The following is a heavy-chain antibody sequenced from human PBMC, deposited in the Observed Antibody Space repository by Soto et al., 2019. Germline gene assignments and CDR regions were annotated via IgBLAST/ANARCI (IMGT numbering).Heavy chain of an antibody. V-gene: IGHV3-33*01. CDR2: IWYDGSNK. D-gene: IGHD1-7*01. CDR1: GFTFSSYG. CDR3: ARENLWPDYYYYYGMDV. Sequence: QVQLVESGGGVVQPGRSLRLSCAASGFTFSSYGMHWVRQAPGKGLEWVAVIWYDGSNKYYADSVKGRFTISRDNSKNTLYLQMNSLRAEDTAVYYCARENLWPDYYYYYGMDVWGQGTTVTVSS. J-gene: IGHJ6*02.